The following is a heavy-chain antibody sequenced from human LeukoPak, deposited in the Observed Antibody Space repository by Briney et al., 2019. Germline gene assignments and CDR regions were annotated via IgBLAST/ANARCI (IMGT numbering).Heavy chain of an antibody. CDR3: ARAASSTRPYYFDY. CDR2: IKQDGSEK. V-gene: IGHV3-7*01. J-gene: IGHJ4*02. D-gene: IGHD3-10*01. CDR1: GFSFSYSW. Sequence: GGSLRLSCAASGFSFSYSWMTWVRQAPGKGLEWVASIKQDGSEKYYVDSAKGRFTISRDNAKNSLSLQMNGLRAEDTAVYYCARAASSTRPYYFDYWAQGTLVTVSS.